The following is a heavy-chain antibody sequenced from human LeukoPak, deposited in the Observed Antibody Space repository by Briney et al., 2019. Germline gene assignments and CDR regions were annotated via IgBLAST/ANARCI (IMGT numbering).Heavy chain of an antibody. CDR3: AKNRDSSDYPRDFDY. D-gene: IGHD3-22*01. V-gene: IGHV3-30*02. CDR1: RFTCSSYG. J-gene: IGHJ4*02. Sequence: GGYLRLSCAASRFTCSSYGMHWVRQTPGKGLEWVAFIRHDGSYQQYVDSVKGRFTVSRDNSKDTVYLQMNSLRTEDTAVYYCAKNRDSSDYPRDFDYWGQGTLVTVSS. CDR2: IRHDGSYQ.